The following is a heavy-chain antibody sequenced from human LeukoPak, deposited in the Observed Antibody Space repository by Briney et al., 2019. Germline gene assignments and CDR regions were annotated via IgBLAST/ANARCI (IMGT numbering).Heavy chain of an antibody. CDR3: ARAGNGIVVVITSHFDY. D-gene: IGHD3-22*01. V-gene: IGHV3-23*01. CDR1: GFTFSSYA. Sequence: PGGSLRLSCAASGFTFSSYAMSWVRPAPGRGREWVSAISGSGGRTYYADSVQGPFTISRDNSKNTLYLQMNSLRAEDTAVYYCARAGNGIVVVITSHFDYWGQGTLVTVSS. CDR2: ISGSGGRT. J-gene: IGHJ4*02.